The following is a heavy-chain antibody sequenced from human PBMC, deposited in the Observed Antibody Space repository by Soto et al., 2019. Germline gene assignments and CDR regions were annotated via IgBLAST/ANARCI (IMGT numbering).Heavy chain of an antibody. D-gene: IGHD1-26*01. Sequence: QVQLVQSGAEVKKSGASVKVSCKPSGYSFSDYFIQWVRQAPGQGLEWVAWINPKTAATNYAKKFQGRVSVTWDTSSTTAYMELTSLRPDDTAVYYCARIKWGLNYYNGMDVWGKGTTVIVSS. CDR1: GYSFSDYF. V-gene: IGHV1-2*02. J-gene: IGHJ6*04. CDR2: INPKTAAT. CDR3: ARIKWGLNYYNGMDV.